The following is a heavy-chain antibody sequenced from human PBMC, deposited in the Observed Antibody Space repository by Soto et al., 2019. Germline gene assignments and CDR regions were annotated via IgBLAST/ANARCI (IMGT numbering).Heavy chain of an antibody. Sequence: KTSETLSLTCTVSGGSVSSGSYYWSWIRQPPGKGLEWIGYIYYSGSTNYNPSLKSRVTISVDTSKNQFSLKLSSVTAADTAVYYCAREGSSWYFDWFDPWGQGTLVTVSS. CDR1: GGSVSSGSYY. CDR3: AREGSSWYFDWFDP. J-gene: IGHJ5*02. CDR2: IYYSGST. V-gene: IGHV4-61*01. D-gene: IGHD6-13*01.